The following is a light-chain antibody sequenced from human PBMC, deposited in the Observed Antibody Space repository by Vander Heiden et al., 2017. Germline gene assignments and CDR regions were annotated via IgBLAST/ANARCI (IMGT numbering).Light chain of an antibody. V-gene: IGLV1-47*01. J-gene: IGLJ2*01. CDR3: AAWDDSLSGPVV. CDR1: SSNIGTNY. Sequence: QSVLTQPPSASGTPGQRVTISCSGSSSNIGTNYVYWYQQLPGTAPNLLIYRNNQRPSGVPDRFSGSKSGTSASLAISGLRSEDEADYYCAAWDDSLSGPVVFGGGTKVTVL. CDR2: RNN.